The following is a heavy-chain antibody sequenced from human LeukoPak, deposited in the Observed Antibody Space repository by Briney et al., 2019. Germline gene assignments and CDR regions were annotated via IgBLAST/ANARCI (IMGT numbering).Heavy chain of an antibody. Sequence: SETLSLTCTVSGGSISSGGYYWSWIRQPPGKGLEWIGFVTYSGSTNYNPSLKNRVTISVDTSKNQFSLRLSSVAAADTAVYFCARLNPSLDILTGYYIDYWGQGTLVPVSS. D-gene: IGHD3-9*01. CDR1: GGSISSGGYY. CDR2: VTYSGST. V-gene: IGHV4-61*08. CDR3: ARLNPSLDILTGYYIDY. J-gene: IGHJ4*02.